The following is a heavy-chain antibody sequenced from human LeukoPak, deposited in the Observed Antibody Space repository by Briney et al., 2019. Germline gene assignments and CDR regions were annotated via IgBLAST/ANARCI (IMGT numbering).Heavy chain of an antibody. J-gene: IGHJ4*02. V-gene: IGHV3-7*01. Sequence: GGSLRLSCAVSGFTFSRFWMSWVRQAPGKGLEWVANIKQDGSQKSYVDSVEGRFTISRDNAKNSLYLQMNSLRAEDTAVYYCVRDSDHVRDYWGQGTLVTVSS. D-gene: IGHD3-10*01. CDR3: VRDSDHVRDY. CDR2: IKQDGSQK. CDR1: GFTFSRFW.